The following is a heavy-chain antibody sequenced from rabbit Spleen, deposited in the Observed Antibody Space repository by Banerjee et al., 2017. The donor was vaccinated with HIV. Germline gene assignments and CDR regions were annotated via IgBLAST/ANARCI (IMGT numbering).Heavy chain of an antibody. CDR2: IYAGSSGIT. Sequence: QSLEESGGGLVKPGASLTLTCKASGFSLNSGYYMCWVRQAPGKGLEWIGCIYAGSSGITYYASWAKGRFTISKTSSTTVTLLMTSLTAADTATYFCARGSATMTMVITGYYLNLWGPGTLVTVS. V-gene: IGHV1S40*01. CDR3: ARGSATMTMVITGYYLNL. J-gene: IGHJ4*01. D-gene: IGHD2-1*01. CDR1: GFSLNSGYY.